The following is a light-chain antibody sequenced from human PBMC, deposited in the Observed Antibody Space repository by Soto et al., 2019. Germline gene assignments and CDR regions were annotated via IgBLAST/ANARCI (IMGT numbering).Light chain of an antibody. J-gene: IGKJ1*01. CDR3: QQSFTTPRT. CDR1: QSIFTY. CDR2: AAS. Sequence: IEMTQKTYSLSAAVGDRVNITCRASQSIFTYLSWLQQKPGKAPKLLIYAASTLQSGVPSRFTGSGSGTDFTLTISSLQPEDFATYYCQQSFTTPRTFGQGAMVHI. V-gene: IGKV1-39*01.